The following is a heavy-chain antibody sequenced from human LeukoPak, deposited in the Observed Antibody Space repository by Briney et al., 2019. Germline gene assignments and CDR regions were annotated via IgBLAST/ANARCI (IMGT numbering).Heavy chain of an antibody. Sequence: GGSLRLSCAASGFTFSSYAMSWVRQASGKGLEWVSAISGSGGSTYYADSVKGRFTISRDNTKNTLYLQMNSLRAEDTAVYYCAKGLKKVGATTFNYWGQGTLVTVSS. CDR2: ISGSGGST. D-gene: IGHD1-26*01. CDR1: GFTFSSYA. V-gene: IGHV3-23*01. J-gene: IGHJ4*02. CDR3: AKGLKKVGATTFNY.